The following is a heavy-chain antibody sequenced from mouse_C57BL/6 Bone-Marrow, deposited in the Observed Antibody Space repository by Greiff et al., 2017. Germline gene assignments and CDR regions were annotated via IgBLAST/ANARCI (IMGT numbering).Heavy chain of an antibody. CDR1: GYSFTGYY. D-gene: IGHD2-4*01. Sequence: VQLQQSGPELVKPGASVKISCKASGYSFTGYYMNWVKQSPEKSLEWIGEINPSTGGTTYNQKFKAKATLTVDKSSSTAYMQLKSLTSEDSAVYYGARGGLRRGFAYWGQGTLVTVSA. CDR2: INPSTGGT. J-gene: IGHJ3*01. CDR3: ARGGLRRGFAY. V-gene: IGHV1-42*01.